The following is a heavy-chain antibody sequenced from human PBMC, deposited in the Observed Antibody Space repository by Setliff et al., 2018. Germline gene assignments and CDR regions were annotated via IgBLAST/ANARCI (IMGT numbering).Heavy chain of an antibody. CDR3: ARVGIKGGYYFDY. CDR1: GRSFTSFW. CDR2: IFPTDSDT. D-gene: IGHD7-27*01. V-gene: IGHV5-51*01. J-gene: IGHJ4*02. Sequence: RGESLKISCKGSGRSFTSFWIGWVRQMPGKGLEWMGIIFPTDSDTRYSPSFRGQVTISADKSISTAYLRWSSLKASDTAIYYCARVGIKGGYYFDYWGQGTLVTVSS.